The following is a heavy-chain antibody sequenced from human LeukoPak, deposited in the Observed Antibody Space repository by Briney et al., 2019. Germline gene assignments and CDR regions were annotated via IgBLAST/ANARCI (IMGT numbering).Heavy chain of an antibody. D-gene: IGHD6-13*01. J-gene: IGHJ6*03. V-gene: IGHV3-23*01. Sequence: GGSLRLSCAASGFTFSSYAMSWVRQAPGKGLEWVSAISGSGGSTYYADSVKGRFTISRDDSKNTLYLQMNNLRAEDTAVYYCAKAIAGSPGGYYYYMDVWGKGTTVTVSS. CDR2: ISGSGGST. CDR1: GFTFSSYA. CDR3: AKAIAGSPGGYYYYMDV.